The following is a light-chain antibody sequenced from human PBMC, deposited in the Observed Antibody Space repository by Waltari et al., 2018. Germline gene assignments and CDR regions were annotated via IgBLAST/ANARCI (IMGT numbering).Light chain of an antibody. J-gene: IGKJ2*01. CDR1: QDISKY. CDR2: DVS. CDR3: EQYHTLPYT. Sequence: DIQMTQSPSSLSASVGDRVTITCQASQDISKYLNWYQQKPGKAPELLIYDVSNLETGVPSRFSGTASGTDFTFTIASLQPEDIATYYCEQYHTLPYTFGQGTKLEIK. V-gene: IGKV1-33*01.